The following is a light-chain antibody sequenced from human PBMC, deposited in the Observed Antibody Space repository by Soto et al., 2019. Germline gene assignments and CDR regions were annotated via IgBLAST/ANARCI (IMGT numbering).Light chain of an antibody. J-gene: IGKJ5*01. CDR2: GAS. V-gene: IGKV3-15*01. CDR1: QSVGTN. CDR3: QQYNTWPPIA. Sequence: DIVIRKTAVTLSVSPGGRATLSCRASQSVGTNLAWYQQRPGQAPRLLVYGASTRASGIPPRFSGSGSGTDFTLTISSLQSEDFAVYYGQQYNTWPPIAFGQGTRLEI.